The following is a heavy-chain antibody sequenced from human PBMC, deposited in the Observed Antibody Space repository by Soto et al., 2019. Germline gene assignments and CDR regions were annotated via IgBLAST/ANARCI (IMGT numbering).Heavy chain of an antibody. CDR1: GYTFTGYY. Sequence: ASVKVSCKASGYTFTGYYMHWVRQAPGQGLEWMGWINPNSGGTNYAQKLQGRVTMTRDTSISTAYMELSRLRSDDTAVYYCARALYYYDSSGYWRPFDYWGQGTLVTVPS. D-gene: IGHD3-22*01. J-gene: IGHJ4*02. V-gene: IGHV1-2*02. CDR3: ARALYYYDSSGYWRPFDY. CDR2: INPNSGGT.